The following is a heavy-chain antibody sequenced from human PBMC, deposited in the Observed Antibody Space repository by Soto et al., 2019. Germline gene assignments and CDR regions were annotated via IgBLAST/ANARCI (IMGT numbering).Heavy chain of an antibody. CDR2: IKEDGGKT. J-gene: IGHJ4*02. CDR3: SRDYYGPGPD. D-gene: IGHD3-22*01. CDR1: GLTLSRYW. V-gene: IGHV3-7*04. Sequence: EVQLVESGGGLVQPGGSLRLSCVASGLTLSRYWMSWVRQAPGKGLEWVANIKEDGGKTYYVYSVKGRFTIARDNAKNSVYLQMNSLRVEDTAVYYCSRDYYGPGPDWGQGTLVIVSS.